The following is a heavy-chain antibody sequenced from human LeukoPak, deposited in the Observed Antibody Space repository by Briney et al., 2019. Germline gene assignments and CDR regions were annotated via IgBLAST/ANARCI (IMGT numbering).Heavy chain of an antibody. CDR3: ARRAGAYSHPYDY. Sequence: GGSLRLSCAASGFTFSDYYMSWIRQAPGKGLEWVSYISNSGSTIYYADSVKGRFTISRDSAKNSLYLQMNSLRAEDAAVYYCARRAGAYSHPYDYWGQGTLVTVSS. J-gene: IGHJ4*02. D-gene: IGHD4/OR15-4a*01. CDR1: GFTFSDYY. V-gene: IGHV3-11*01. CDR2: ISNSGSTI.